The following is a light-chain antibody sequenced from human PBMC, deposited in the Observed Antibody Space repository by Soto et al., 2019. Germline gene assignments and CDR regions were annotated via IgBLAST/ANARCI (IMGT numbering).Light chain of an antibody. CDR3: CSYAGSSTDVV. J-gene: IGLJ2*01. V-gene: IGLV2-23*01. CDR1: SSDVGSYNL. CDR2: EGS. Sequence: QSALTQPASVSGSPGQSITISCTGTSSDVGSYNLVSWYQQHPGKAPKLMIYEGSNRPSGVSNRFSGSKSGNTASVTISGLQAEDEADYYCCSYAGSSTDVVFGGGTKLTVL.